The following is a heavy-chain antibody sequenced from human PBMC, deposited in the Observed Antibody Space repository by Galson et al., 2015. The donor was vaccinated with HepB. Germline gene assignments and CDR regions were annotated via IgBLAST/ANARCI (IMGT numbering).Heavy chain of an antibody. D-gene: IGHD3-22*01. CDR1: GFTFSSYA. J-gene: IGHJ4*02. CDR3: ARVMNYYDSSRMLAFDY. V-gene: IGHV3-30*04. CDR2: ISYDGSNK. Sequence: SLRLSCAASGFTFSSYAMHWVRQAPGKGLEWVAVISYDGSNKYYADSVKGRFTISRDNSKNTLYLQMNSLRAEDTAVYYCARVMNYYDSSRMLAFDYWGQGTLVTVSS.